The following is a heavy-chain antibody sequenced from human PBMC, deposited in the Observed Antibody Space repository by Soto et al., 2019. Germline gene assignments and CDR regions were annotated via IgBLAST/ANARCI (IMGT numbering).Heavy chain of an antibody. CDR3: ARDPGMSY. CDR1: GYTFTTYG. CDR2: INAYNGNT. D-gene: IGHD6-13*01. J-gene: IGHJ4*02. Sequence: QVQLVQSGAEVKKPGASVKVSCKTSGYTFTTYGITWVRQAPGQGLEWMGWINAYNGNTNYAQKVQGRVTMTTDTSTSTVYMELRSLTSDDTAVYYCARDPGMSYWGQGTLVTVSS. V-gene: IGHV1-18*01.